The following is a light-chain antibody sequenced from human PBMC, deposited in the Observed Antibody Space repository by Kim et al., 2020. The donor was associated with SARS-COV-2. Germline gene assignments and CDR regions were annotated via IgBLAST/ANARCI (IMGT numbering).Light chain of an antibody. CDR2: GAS. J-gene: IGKJ1*01. CDR1: QTVSSGY. V-gene: IGKV3-20*01. Sequence: SPGERGTRSCRAKQTVSSGYLAWYQQRPGQAPRLLSYGASNRATGIPDRCSGGGSGTDFTLTINRLKPEDSAVYFCQQYGHPPRTFGQGTKVDIK. CDR3: QQYGHPPRT.